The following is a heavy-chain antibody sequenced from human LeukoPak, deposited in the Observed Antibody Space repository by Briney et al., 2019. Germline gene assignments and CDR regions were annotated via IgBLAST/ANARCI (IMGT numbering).Heavy chain of an antibody. Sequence: KSSETLSLTCTVSGGSISSYYWSWIRQPAGKGLEWIGRIYTSGSTNYNPSLKSRVTMSVDTSKNQFSLKLSSVTAADTAVYYCARWSWGGIAAAGTPKDAFDIWGQGTMVTVSS. CDR2: IYTSGST. CDR1: GGSISSYY. D-gene: IGHD6-13*01. V-gene: IGHV4-4*07. CDR3: ARWSWGGIAAAGTPKDAFDI. J-gene: IGHJ3*02.